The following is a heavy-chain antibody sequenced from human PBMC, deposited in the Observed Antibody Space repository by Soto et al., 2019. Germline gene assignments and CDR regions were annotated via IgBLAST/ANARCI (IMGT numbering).Heavy chain of an antibody. J-gene: IGHJ3*02. Sequence: GASVKVSCKASGYTFTSNYMHWVRQAPGQGLEWMGIINPSGGSTSYAQKFQGRVTMTRDTSISTAYMELSRLRSDDTAVYYCARDGEGIAVPGNSFDIWGQGTMVTVSS. CDR1: GYTFTSNY. CDR2: INPSGGST. CDR3: ARDGEGIAVPGNSFDI. D-gene: IGHD6-19*01. V-gene: IGHV1-46*01.